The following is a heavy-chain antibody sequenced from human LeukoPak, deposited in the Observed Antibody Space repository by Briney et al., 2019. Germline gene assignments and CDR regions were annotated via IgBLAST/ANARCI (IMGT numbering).Heavy chain of an antibody. CDR3: AKVKKSSRFYYYYYGMDV. CDR1: GFTVSSNY. D-gene: IGHD6-13*01. J-gene: IGHJ6*02. CDR2: IYSGGST. Sequence: GGSLRLSCAASGFTVSSNYMSWVRQAPGKGLEWVSVIYSGGSTYYADSVKGRFTISRDNSKNTLYLQMNSLRAEDTAVYYCAKVKKSSRFYYYYYGMDVWGQGTTVTVSS. V-gene: IGHV3-53*01.